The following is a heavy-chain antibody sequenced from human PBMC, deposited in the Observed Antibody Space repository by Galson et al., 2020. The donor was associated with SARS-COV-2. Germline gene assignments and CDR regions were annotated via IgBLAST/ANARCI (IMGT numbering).Heavy chain of an antibody. CDR3: ARVHREWELPEAFDI. D-gene: IGHD1-26*01. J-gene: IGHJ3*02. Sequence: GESLKISCAASGFTFSSYSMNWVRQAPGKGLEWVSSISSISSYIYYADSVKGRFTISRDNAKNSLYLQMNSLRAEDTAVYYCARVHREWELPEAFDIWGQGTMVTVSS. CDR2: ISSISSYI. CDR1: GFTFSSYS. V-gene: IGHV3-21*01.